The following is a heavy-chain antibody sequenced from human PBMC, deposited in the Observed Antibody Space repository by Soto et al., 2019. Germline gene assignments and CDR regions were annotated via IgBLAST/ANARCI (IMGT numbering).Heavy chain of an antibody. CDR3: ARRGAVVPGDAFDI. CDR2: IYPGDSDT. D-gene: IGHD3-22*01. J-gene: IGHJ3*02. Sequence: GESLKIACKASVYSFTTYWIGWVRQMPGKGLEWMGIIYPGDSDTRYSPSFQGQVTISADKSISTAYLQWRSLKASDNAMYYCARRGAVVPGDAFDIWGQGTMVTVS. CDR1: VYSFTTYW. V-gene: IGHV5-51*01.